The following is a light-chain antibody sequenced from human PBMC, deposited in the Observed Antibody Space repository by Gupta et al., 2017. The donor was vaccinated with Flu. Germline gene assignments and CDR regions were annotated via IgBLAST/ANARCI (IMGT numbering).Light chain of an antibody. V-gene: IGKV1-6*01. CDR2: AAS. CDR3: VQDYNSPIT. Sequence: AIQMTQSPSSLSASVGDRVTITCRASQGIRHDLGWFQQKPGKAPKLLIFAASSLQSGVPSRFSGSGSGTDFTLTISSRQPEDFATYYCVQDYNSPITFGQGTRLEIK. CDR1: QGIRHD. J-gene: IGKJ5*01.